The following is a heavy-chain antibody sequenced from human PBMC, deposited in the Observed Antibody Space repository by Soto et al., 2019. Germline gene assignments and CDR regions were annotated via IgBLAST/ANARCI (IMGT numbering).Heavy chain of an antibody. V-gene: IGHV1-46*01. J-gene: IGHJ5*02. Sequence: ASVKVSCKASGYTFTIYYMHWVRQAPGQGLEWMGIINPSGGSTSYAQKFQGRVTMTRDTSTSTVYMELSSLRSEDTAVYYCARVKYYDFWSGYYWGPFDPWGQGTLVTVSS. CDR3: ARVKYYDFWSGYYWGPFDP. CDR2: INPSGGST. D-gene: IGHD3-3*01. CDR1: GYTFTIYY.